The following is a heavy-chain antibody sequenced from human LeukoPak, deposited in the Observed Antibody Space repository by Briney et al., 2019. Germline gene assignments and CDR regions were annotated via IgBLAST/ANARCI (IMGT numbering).Heavy chain of an antibody. CDR3: ARALDSSSSRYQAFEE. Sequence: GGSLRLSCAASGFTFSGSAMHWVRQASGKGLEWVANIKQDESEKYYVDSVKGRFTISRDNAKSSLYLQMNSLRAEDTAVYYCARALDSSSSRYQAFEEWGQGTLVTVSS. D-gene: IGHD2-2*01. CDR2: IKQDESEK. CDR1: GFTFSGSA. V-gene: IGHV3-7*02. J-gene: IGHJ4*02.